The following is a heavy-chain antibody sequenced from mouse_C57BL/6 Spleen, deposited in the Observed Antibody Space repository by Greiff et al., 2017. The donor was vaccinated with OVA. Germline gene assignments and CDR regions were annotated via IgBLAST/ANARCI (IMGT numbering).Heavy chain of an antibody. J-gene: IGHJ4*01. D-gene: IGHD1-1*01. CDR2: ISDGGSYT. CDR3: ARAYYGSRGAMDY. CDR1: GFTFSSYA. V-gene: IGHV5-4*01. Sequence: EVQGVESGGGLVKPGGSLTLSCAASGFTFSSYAMSWVRQTPEKRLEWVATISDGGSYTYYPDNVKGRFTISRDNAKNNLYLQMSHLKSEDTAMYYCARAYYGSRGAMDYWGQGTSVTVSS.